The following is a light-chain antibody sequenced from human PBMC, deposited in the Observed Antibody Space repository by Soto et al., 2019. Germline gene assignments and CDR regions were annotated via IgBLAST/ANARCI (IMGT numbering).Light chain of an antibody. J-gene: IGKJ1*01. CDR2: AAS. CDR1: QSVSSAY. CDR3: QLYGSSSTWT. V-gene: IGKV3-20*01. Sequence: EIVLTQSPGTLSLSPGERATLSCRASQSVSSAYLAGYQHKPGQPPTLLIYAASSRVTGIPDRFSGSGSGTDFTLTISRLEPEDFAVYYCQLYGSSSTWTFGQGTKVEIK.